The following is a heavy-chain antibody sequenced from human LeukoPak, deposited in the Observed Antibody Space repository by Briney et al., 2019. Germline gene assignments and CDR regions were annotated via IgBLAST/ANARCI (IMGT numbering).Heavy chain of an antibody. J-gene: IGHJ4*02. CDR1: GGSMSSYY. CDR2: IYYRGST. D-gene: IGHD6-19*01. CDR3: ARVGGGWCQDH. V-gene: IGHV4-59*08. Sequence: PSETLSLTCTVSGGSMSSYYWSWIRQPPGKGLEWIGYIYYRGSTNYNPSLKSRVTISLDTSKNQFSLQLSSVTAADTAVYYCARVGGGWCQDHWGQGTLVTVSS.